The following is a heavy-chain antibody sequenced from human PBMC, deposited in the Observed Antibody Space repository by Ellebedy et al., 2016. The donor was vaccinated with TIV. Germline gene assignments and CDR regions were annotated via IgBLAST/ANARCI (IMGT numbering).Heavy chain of an antibody. D-gene: IGHD2-21*02. CDR3: ARALRHCGGDCSYKFDY. CDR1: GFSLNNIIMG. CDR2: IFSKDEK. Sequence: SGPTLVKPTETLTLTCTVSGFSLNNIIMGVSWFRQPPGKALEWLANIFSKDEKSYKTSLKSRLTISRDTAKSQVILTMTDLDPLDTATYYCARALRHCGGDCSYKFDYWGQGTLVPVSS. V-gene: IGHV2-26*01. J-gene: IGHJ4*02.